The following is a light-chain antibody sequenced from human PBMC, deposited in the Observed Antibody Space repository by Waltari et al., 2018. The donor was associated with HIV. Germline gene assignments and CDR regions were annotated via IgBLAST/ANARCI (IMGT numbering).Light chain of an antibody. V-gene: IGKV1D-12*01. J-gene: IGKJ4*01. Sequence: DIQVMQSPSSVSVSVGDNVSISCQASRSIGDKLSWYQMTSGEAPKLLVYSGSKLQSGVPSRFAAAVSGPHFYLTITGLQREDFATYVGQQASSVPHTFGGGT. CDR3: QQASSVPHT. CDR2: SGS. CDR1: RSIGDK.